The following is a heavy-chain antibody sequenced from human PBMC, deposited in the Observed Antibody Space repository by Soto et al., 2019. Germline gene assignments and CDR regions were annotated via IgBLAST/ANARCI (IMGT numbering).Heavy chain of an antibody. D-gene: IGHD3-22*01. J-gene: IGHJ3*02. CDR2: IYPGDSDT. CDR1: GYSFTSYW. Sequence: GESLKISCKGSGYSFTSYWIGWLRQMPGKGLEWMGIIYPGDSDTRYSPSFQGQVTISADKSISTAYLQWSSLKASDTALYYCARHDYYDSSGYSFDAFDIWRQGKMVTVSS. V-gene: IGHV5-51*01. CDR3: ARHDYYDSSGYSFDAFDI.